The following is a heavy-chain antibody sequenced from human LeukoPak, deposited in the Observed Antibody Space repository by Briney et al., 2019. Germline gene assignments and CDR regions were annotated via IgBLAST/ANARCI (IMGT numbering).Heavy chain of an antibody. D-gene: IGHD3-10*01. CDR3: ARALITMVRGVMGY. V-gene: IGHV1-2*02. Sequence: ASVKVSCKASGYTFTGYYMHWVRQAPGQGLEWMGWINPNSGGTNYAQKFQGRVTMTRDTSISTAYMELGRLRSDDTAVYYCARALITMVRGVMGYWGQGTLVTVSS. J-gene: IGHJ4*02. CDR1: GYTFTGYY. CDR2: INPNSGGT.